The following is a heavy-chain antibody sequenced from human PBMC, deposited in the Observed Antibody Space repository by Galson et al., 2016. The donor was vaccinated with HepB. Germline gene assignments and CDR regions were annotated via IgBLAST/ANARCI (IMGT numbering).Heavy chain of an antibody. Sequence: SLRLSCAASGFAFRTYSMNWVRQTPGKGLEWVASITGTDYYIHYADSVQGRFTISRDNAKNSLYLQMNSLRAEDTAGYYCASRHSGWYYFDYWGQGTLVTVSS. D-gene: IGHD6-19*01. V-gene: IGHV3-21*01. CDR3: ASRHSGWYYFDY. CDR1: GFAFRTYS. CDR2: ITGTDYYI. J-gene: IGHJ4*02.